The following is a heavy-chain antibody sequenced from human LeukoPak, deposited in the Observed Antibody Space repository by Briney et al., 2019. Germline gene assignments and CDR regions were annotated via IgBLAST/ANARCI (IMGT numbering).Heavy chain of an antibody. V-gene: IGHV1-2*02. CDR3: LSQYYDSSGYYSFDY. CDR1: GYTFTSYG. Sequence: ASVKVSCKASGYTFTSYGISWVRQAPGQGLEWMGWINPNSGGTNYAQKFQGRVTMTRDTSISTAYMELSRLRSDDTAVYYCLSQYYDSSGYYSFDYWGQGTLVTVSS. CDR2: INPNSGGT. J-gene: IGHJ4*02. D-gene: IGHD3-22*01.